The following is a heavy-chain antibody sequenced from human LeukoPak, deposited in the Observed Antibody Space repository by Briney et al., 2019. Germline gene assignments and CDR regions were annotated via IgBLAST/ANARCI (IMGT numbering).Heavy chain of an antibody. CDR3: ARDQGDGYNYYYYYYMDV. Sequence: PSETLSLTCTVSGGSISSYYLSWIRQPPGKGLEWIGYIYYSGSTNYNPSLKSRVTISVDTSKNQFSLKLSSVTAADTAVYYCARDQGDGYNYYYYYYMDVWGKGTTVTVSS. CDR1: GGSISSYY. V-gene: IGHV4-59*01. J-gene: IGHJ6*03. D-gene: IGHD5-24*01. CDR2: IYYSGST.